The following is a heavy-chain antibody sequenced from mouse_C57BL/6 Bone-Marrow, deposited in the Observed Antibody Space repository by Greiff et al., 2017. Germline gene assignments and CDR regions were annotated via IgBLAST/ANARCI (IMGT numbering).Heavy chain of an antibody. CDR2: IYPGGGYT. J-gene: IGHJ1*03. V-gene: IGHV1-63*01. Sequence: QVQLQQSGAELVRPGTSVKMSCKASGYTFTNYWIGWAKQRPGHGLEWIGDIYPGGGYTNYNEEFKGKATLTADKSSSTDYMQFSSLTSEDSAIYYCARSLFYYGYDGVWYFDVWGTGTTVTVSS. CDR3: ARSLFYYGYDGVWYFDV. CDR1: GYTFTNYW. D-gene: IGHD2-2*01.